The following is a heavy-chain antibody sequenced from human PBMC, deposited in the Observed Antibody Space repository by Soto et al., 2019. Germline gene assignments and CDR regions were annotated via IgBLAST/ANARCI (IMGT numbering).Heavy chain of an antibody. V-gene: IGHV3-23*01. J-gene: IGHJ6*02. Sequence: PGGSLRLSCAASGFTFSSYAMSWVRQAPGKGLEWVSAISGSGGSTYYADSVKGRFTISRDNSKNTLYLQMNSLRAEDTAVYYCAKMYYDFWSGYYKSPPYYYGMDVWGQGTTVTVSS. CDR3: AKMYYDFWSGYYKSPPYYYGMDV. D-gene: IGHD3-3*01. CDR2: ISGSGGST. CDR1: GFTFSSYA.